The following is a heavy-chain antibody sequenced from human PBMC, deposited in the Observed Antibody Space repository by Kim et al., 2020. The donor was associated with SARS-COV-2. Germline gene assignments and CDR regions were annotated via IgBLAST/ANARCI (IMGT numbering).Heavy chain of an antibody. CDR3: AKGFAPMYYYDSSGYLDY. Sequence: GGSLRLSCAASGFTFSSYAMSWVRQAPGKGLEWVSAISGSGGSTYYADSVKGRFTISRDNSKNTLYLQMNSLRAEDTAVYYCAKGFAPMYYYDSSGYLDYWGQGTLVTVSS. CDR1: GFTFSSYA. D-gene: IGHD3-22*01. CDR2: ISGSGGST. V-gene: IGHV3-23*01. J-gene: IGHJ4*02.